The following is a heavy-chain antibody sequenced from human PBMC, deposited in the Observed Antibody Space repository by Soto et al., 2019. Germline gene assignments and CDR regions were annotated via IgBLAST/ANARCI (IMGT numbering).Heavy chain of an antibody. D-gene: IGHD6-19*01. J-gene: IGHJ4*02. Sequence: GGSLRLSCAASGFTFSSYSMNWVRQAPGKGLEWVSSISSSSSYIYYADSVKGRFTISRDNAKNSLYLQMNSLRAEDTAVYYCARAYMIALAADLDYWGQGTLVTVSS. CDR1: GFTFSSYS. CDR3: ARAYMIALAADLDY. V-gene: IGHV3-21*01. CDR2: ISSSSSYI.